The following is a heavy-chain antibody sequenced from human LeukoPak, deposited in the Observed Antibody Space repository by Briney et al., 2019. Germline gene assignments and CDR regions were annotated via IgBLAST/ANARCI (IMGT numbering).Heavy chain of an antibody. CDR3: ARESEYSTNAFDY. CDR2: ISSSSSYI. CDR1: GFTFSSYS. V-gene: IGHV3-21*01. D-gene: IGHD6-6*01. J-gene: IGHJ4*02. Sequence: GGSLRLSCAASGFTFSSYSMNWVRQAPGKGLEWVSSISSSSSYIHYADSVKGRFTISRDKAKSSLYLQMNSLRAEDTAVYYCARESEYSTNAFDYWGQGTLVTVSS.